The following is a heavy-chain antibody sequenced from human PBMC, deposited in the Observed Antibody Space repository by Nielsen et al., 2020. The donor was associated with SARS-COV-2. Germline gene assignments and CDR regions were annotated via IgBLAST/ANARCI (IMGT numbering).Heavy chain of an antibody. D-gene: IGHD4-17*01. V-gene: IGHV3-30*04. CDR2: ISYDGSNK. J-gene: IGHJ6*02. CDR1: GFTFSSYA. CDR3: AKDHMTTVTNDYYYYGMDV. Sequence: GESLKISCAASGFTFSSYAMHWVRQAPGKGLEWVAVISYDGSNKYYADSVKGRFTISRDNSKNTLYLQMNSLRAEDTAVYYCAKDHMTTVTNDYYYYGMDVWGQGTTVTVSS.